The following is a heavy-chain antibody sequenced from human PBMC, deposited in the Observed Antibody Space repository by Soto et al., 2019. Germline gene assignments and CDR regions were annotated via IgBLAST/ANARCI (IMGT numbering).Heavy chain of an antibody. D-gene: IGHD3-10*01. CDR1: GGTFSTYA. CDR2: IIPIFGST. J-gene: IGHJ6*02. V-gene: IGHV1-69*13. Sequence: GASVKVSCKTSGGTFSTYAISWLRQAPGQGLEWMGGIIPIFGSTSYAQRFQGRLTLAADESTSTAYMELSSLTSDDTAVYSCARERGSGSYSKVGYFYYGLDVWGQGTTVTVS. CDR3: ARERGSGSYSKVGYFYYGLDV.